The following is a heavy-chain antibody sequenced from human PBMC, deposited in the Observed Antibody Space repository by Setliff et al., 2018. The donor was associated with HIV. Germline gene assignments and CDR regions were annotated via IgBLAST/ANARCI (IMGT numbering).Heavy chain of an antibody. J-gene: IGHJ4*02. CDR2: ISPDNGNR. Sequence: ASVKVSCKSSGYTFTDYFMHWVRQAPGQGLEWMGWISPDNGNRRIPRRFQGGVTMTRDTSINTAYMELSGLTSDDTAVYYCARQLSNSFDYWGQGTLVTV. D-gene: IGHD1-1*01. CDR1: GYTFTDYF. CDR3: ARQLSNSFDY. V-gene: IGHV1-2*02.